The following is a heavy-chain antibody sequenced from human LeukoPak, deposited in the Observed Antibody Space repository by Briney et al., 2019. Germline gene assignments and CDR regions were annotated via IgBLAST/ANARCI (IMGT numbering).Heavy chain of an antibody. J-gene: IGHJ6*02. Sequence: PGGSLRLSCAASGFTFDDYTMHWVRQAPGKGLEWVSLISWDGGSTYYADSVKGRFTISRDNSKNSLYLQMNSLRTEDTALYYCAKATTVTALYYYYGMDVWGQGTTVTVSS. CDR2: ISWDGGST. D-gene: IGHD4-17*01. CDR1: GFTFDDYT. CDR3: AKATTVTALYYYYGMDV. V-gene: IGHV3-43*01.